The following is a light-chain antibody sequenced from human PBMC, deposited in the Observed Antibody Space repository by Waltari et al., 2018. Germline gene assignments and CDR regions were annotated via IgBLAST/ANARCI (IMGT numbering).Light chain of an antibody. J-gene: IGKJ4*01. CDR3: RQRTNWPLT. V-gene: IGKV3-11*01. Sequence: EVVLTQTPATLSLSPGERATLSCRASQSVRNFLVWYQQKPGQGPRPLIYDASNRATCITASFSGSGAGTDFTFTTSSLEPEDFAVYYCRQRTNWPLTFGGGTKVEIK. CDR1: QSVRNF. CDR2: DAS.